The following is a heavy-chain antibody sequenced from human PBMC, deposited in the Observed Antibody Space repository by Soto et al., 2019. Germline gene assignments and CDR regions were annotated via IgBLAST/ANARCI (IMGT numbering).Heavy chain of an antibody. V-gene: IGHV1-69*01. CDR1: GGTFSSYA. Sequence: QVQLVQSGAEVKKPGSSVKVSCKASGGTFSSYAISWVRQAPGQGLEWMGGIIPVFGTANYAQKFQGRVTITADESTSTAYMELSSLRSEDTAVYYCARGIILDDGDYEGHAFDIWGQGTMVTVSS. J-gene: IGHJ3*02. CDR3: ARGIILDDGDYEGHAFDI. CDR2: IIPVFGTA. D-gene: IGHD4-17*01.